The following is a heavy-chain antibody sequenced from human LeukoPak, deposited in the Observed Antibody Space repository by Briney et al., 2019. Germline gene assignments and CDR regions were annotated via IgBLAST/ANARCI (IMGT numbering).Heavy chain of an antibody. CDR2: IWYDGSNK. D-gene: IGHD2-15*01. CDR1: GFTFSSYG. V-gene: IGHV3-33*01. Sequence: GGSLRLSCAASGFTFSSYGMHWVRQAPGKGLEWVAVIWYDGSNKYYADSVKGRFTISRDNSKNTLYLQMNSLRAEDTAVYYCARDRAGYCSGGSCSTGFDPWGQGTLVTVSS. CDR3: ARDRAGYCSGGSCSTGFDP. J-gene: IGHJ5*02.